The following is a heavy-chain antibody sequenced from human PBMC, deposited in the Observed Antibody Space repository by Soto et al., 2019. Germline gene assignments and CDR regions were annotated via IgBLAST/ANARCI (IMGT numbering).Heavy chain of an antibody. CDR3: ARDERIAAPWFDP. V-gene: IGHV1-46*01. CDR1: GYTFTSYY. Sequence: ASLKVSCKASGYTFTSYYMHWVRQAPGQGLEWMGIINPSGGSTSYAQKFQGRVTMTRDTSTSTVYMELSSLRSEDTAVYYCARDERIAAPWFDPWGQGTLVTVSS. D-gene: IGHD6-13*01. J-gene: IGHJ5*02. CDR2: INPSGGST.